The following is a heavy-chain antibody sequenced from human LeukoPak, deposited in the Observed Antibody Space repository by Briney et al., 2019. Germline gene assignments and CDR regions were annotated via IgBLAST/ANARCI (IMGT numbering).Heavy chain of an antibody. CDR1: GGSFSGYY. D-gene: IGHD3-9*01. CDR3: ARDNDWAFHY. V-gene: IGHV4-34*01. J-gene: IGHJ4*02. Sequence: SETLSLTCAVYGGSFSGYYWSWIRQPPGKGLEWIGEINHSGSTNYNPSLKSRVTISVDTSKNQFSLKLSSVTAADTAVYYCARDNDWAFHYWGQGTLVTVSS. CDR2: INHSGST.